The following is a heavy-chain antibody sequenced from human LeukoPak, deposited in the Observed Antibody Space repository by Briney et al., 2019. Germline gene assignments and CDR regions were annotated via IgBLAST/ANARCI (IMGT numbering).Heavy chain of an antibody. J-gene: IGHJ4*02. D-gene: IGHD5-18*01. CDR1: GFTFSSYA. Sequence: GGSLRLSCAASGFTFSSYAMHWVRQPPGKGLEWVSGISGSGDATFYADSVKGRFTISRDNSKNTLYLQMNSLRAEDTAIYHCAKDRAMYTYASFDYWGQGTLVTASS. CDR2: ISGSGDAT. V-gene: IGHV3-23*01. CDR3: AKDRAMYTYASFDY.